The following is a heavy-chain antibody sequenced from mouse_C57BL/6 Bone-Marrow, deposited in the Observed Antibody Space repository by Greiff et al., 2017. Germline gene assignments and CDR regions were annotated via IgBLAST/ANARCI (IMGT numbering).Heavy chain of an antibody. D-gene: IGHD1-1*01. V-gene: IGHV1-85*01. CDR1: GYTFTSYD. Sequence: VQLQESGPELVKPGASVKLSCKASGYTFTSYDINWVKQRPGQGLEWIGWIYRRDGSTKYNEKFKGKATLTVDTSSSTAYMELHSLAAEDSAVYSYARDYASSYWYFDVWGTGTTVTVSS. CDR2: IYRRDGST. CDR3: ARDYASSYWYFDV. J-gene: IGHJ1*03.